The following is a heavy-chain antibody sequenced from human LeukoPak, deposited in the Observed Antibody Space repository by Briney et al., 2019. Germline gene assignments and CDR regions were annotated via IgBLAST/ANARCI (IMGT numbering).Heavy chain of an antibody. CDR1: GYTFTSSG. D-gene: IGHD3-10*01. CDR2: ISAYNGNT. Sequence: GASVKVSCTASGYTFTSSGISWVRQAPGQGLEWMGWISAYNGNTNYAKKLQGRVTMTTVTSTSTAYMELRSLRSEGADVYYWARDRHMFRRVINWFDPWGQGTLVTVSS. J-gene: IGHJ5*02. V-gene: IGHV1-18*01. CDR3: ARDRHMFRRVINWFDP.